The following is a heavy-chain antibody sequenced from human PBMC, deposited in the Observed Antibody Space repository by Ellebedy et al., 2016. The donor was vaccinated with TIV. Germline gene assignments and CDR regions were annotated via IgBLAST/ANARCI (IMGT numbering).Heavy chain of an antibody. V-gene: IGHV4-4*09. Sequence: MPSETLSLTCTVSGDSITNAHWGWIRQPPGKGLEWIGNTDGSGYYDPTLKSRLTISVDTSNNQCSLKLSSVTAADTALYYCAKYNLGGGGRGIWGQGTMVTVSS. D-gene: IGHD1-14*01. CDR2: TDGSG. CDR3: AKYNLGGGGRGI. CDR1: GDSITNAH. J-gene: IGHJ3*02.